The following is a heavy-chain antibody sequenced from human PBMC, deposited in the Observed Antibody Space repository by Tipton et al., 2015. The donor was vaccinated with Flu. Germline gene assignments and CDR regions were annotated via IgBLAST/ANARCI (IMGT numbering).Heavy chain of an antibody. Sequence: QVQLVQSGGGLIQPGGSLRLSCAASGFTVSSNYMSWVRQAPGKGLEWVAFIRYDGSNKYYADSVKGRFTISRDNSKNTLYLQMNSLRAEDTAVYYCAKDRIAVAGRNDAFDIWGQGTMVTVSS. CDR3: AKDRIAVAGRNDAFDI. J-gene: IGHJ3*02. CDR2: IRYDGSNK. D-gene: IGHD6-19*01. CDR1: GFTVSSNY. V-gene: IGHV3-30*02.